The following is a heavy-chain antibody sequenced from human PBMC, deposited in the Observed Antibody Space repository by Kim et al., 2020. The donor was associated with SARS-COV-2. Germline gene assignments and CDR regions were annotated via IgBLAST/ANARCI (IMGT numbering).Heavy chain of an antibody. Sequence: GGSLRLSCAASGFTFSSYWMSWVRQAPGKGLEWVANIKQDGSEKYYVDSVKGRFTISRDNAKNSLYLQMNSLRAEDTDVYYCASLGIAVAGDYYYYGMDGWGQGTTVTVSS. V-gene: IGHV3-7*01. J-gene: IGHJ6*02. CDR1: GFTFSSYW. CDR3: ASLGIAVAGDYYYYGMDG. D-gene: IGHD6-19*01. CDR2: IKQDGSEK.